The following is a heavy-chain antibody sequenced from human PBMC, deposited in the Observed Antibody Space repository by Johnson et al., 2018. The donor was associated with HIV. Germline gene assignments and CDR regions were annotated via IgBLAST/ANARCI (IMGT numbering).Heavy chain of an antibody. CDR2: IKQDGSEK. V-gene: IGHV3-7*05. CDR3: AREQATLWFRASGAAFDI. D-gene: IGHD3-10*01. Sequence: VQLVESGGGLVQPGGSLRLSCAASGFTFSSYWMSWVRQAPGKGLEWVANIKQDGSEKYYVDSVKGRFTISRDNAKNSLYLQMNSLRAEDTAVYYCAREQATLWFRASGAAFDIWGQGTMVTVSS. CDR1: GFTFSSYW. J-gene: IGHJ3*02.